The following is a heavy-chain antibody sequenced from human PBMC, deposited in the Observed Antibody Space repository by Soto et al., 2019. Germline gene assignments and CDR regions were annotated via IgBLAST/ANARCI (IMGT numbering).Heavy chain of an antibody. V-gene: IGHV4-34*01. Sequence: SETLSLTCAVYGGSFSGYYWSWIRQPPGKGLEWIGEINHSGSTNYNPSLKSRVTISVDTSKNQFSLKLSSVTAADTAVYYCARGRIMVRGVIDYWGQGTRGTV. CDR3: ARGRIMVRGVIDY. CDR1: GGSFSGYY. J-gene: IGHJ4*02. D-gene: IGHD3-10*01. CDR2: INHSGST.